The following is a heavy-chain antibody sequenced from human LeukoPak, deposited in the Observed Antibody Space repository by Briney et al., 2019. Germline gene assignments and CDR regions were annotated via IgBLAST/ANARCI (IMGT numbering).Heavy chain of an antibody. CDR1: GGTFSSYA. J-gene: IGHJ6*02. Sequence: GSSVKVSCKASGGTFSSYAISWVRQAAGQGLEWMGGIIPIFGTANYAQKFQGRVTITADESTSTAYMELSSLRSEDTAVYYCARPYCSSTSCYPPYYGMDVWGQGTTVTVSS. V-gene: IGHV1-69*01. CDR3: ARPYCSSTSCYPPYYGMDV. D-gene: IGHD2-2*01. CDR2: IIPIFGTA.